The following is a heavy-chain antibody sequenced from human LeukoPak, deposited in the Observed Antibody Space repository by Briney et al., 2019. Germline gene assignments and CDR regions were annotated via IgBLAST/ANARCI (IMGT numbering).Heavy chain of an antibody. CDR2: ISGSGGST. CDR3: AGGSYYRADY. V-gene: IGHV3-23*01. CDR1: GFTFSSYA. Sequence: PGRSLRLSCAAPGFTFSSYAMHWVRQAPGKGLEWVSAISGSGGSTYYADSVKGRFTISRDNSKNTLYLQMNSLRAEDTAVYYCAGGSYYRADYWGQGTLVTVSS. J-gene: IGHJ4*02. D-gene: IGHD1-26*01.